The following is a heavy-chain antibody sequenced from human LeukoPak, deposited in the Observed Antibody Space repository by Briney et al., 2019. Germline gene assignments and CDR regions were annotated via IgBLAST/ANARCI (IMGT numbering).Heavy chain of an antibody. CDR3: AKEDSKGTTTPTNFDY. D-gene: IGHD1-14*01. CDR2: IYTSGST. Sequence: MSSETLSLTCTVSGGSISSYYWSWIRQPAGKGLEWIGRIYTSGSTNYNPSLKSRVTMSVDTSKNQFSLKLSSVTAADTAVYYCAKEDSKGTTTPTNFDYRGQGTLGNGS. J-gene: IGHJ4*02. CDR1: GGSISSYY. V-gene: IGHV4-4*07.